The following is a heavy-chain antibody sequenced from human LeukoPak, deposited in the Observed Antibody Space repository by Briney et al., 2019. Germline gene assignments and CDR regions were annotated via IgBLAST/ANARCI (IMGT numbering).Heavy chain of an antibody. Sequence: GGSLRLSCTVSGFKFGDYGMSWVRQAPGKGLEWVSGINRSSGTRDYADSVKGRFTISRDNAKNSLYLQMNSLRAEDTALYHCARVVGFCCDGSCYPRGVGYYYMDVWGKGTTVIISS. CDR2: INRSSGTR. CDR1: GFKFGDYG. V-gene: IGHV3-20*01. J-gene: IGHJ6*03. CDR3: ARVVGFCCDGSCYPRGVGYYYMDV. D-gene: IGHD2-15*01.